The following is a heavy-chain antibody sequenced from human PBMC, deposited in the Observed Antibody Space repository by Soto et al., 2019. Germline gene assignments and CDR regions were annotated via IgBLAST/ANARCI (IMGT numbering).Heavy chain of an antibody. CDR2: ISYDGSNK. J-gene: IGHJ4*02. CDR3: AHLLTVGALGPFDY. V-gene: IGHV3-30-3*01. CDR1: GFTFSSYA. D-gene: IGHD1-26*01. Sequence: QVQLVESGGGVVQPGRSLRLSCAASGFTFSSYAMHWVRQAPGKGLEWVAVISYDGSNKYYADSVKGRFTISRDNSKNTLYLQMNSLRAEDTAVYYCAHLLTVGALGPFDYWGQGTLVTVSS.